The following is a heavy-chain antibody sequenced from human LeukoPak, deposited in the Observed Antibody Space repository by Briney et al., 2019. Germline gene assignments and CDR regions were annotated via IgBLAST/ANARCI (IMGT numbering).Heavy chain of an antibody. V-gene: IGHV3-73*01. J-gene: IGHJ4*02. Sequence: GGSVRLSCAVSGFSTFSGSALHWVRQASGKGLEWVGRISNKVNNYATAYTATVQGRFTISRDDSTNTAYLQMNSLKTEDAAIYYCIGWSQLEGDYWAQGTLVTVSS. CDR3: IGWSQLEGDY. CDR2: ISNKVNNYAT. CDR1: GFSTFSGSA. D-gene: IGHD1-1*01.